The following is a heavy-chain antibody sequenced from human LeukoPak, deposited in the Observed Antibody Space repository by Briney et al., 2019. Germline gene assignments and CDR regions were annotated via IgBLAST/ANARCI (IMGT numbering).Heavy chain of an antibody. V-gene: IGHV1-18*01. D-gene: IGHD6-13*01. CDR1: GYAFTSYG. J-gene: IGHJ6*02. Sequence: ASVKVSCKASGYAFTSYGISWVRQAPGQGVEWIGWISAYNGNTNYAQKRQGRVTMTTDTSTSTAYMELRSLRSDDTAAYSSARRPPRGLYSGRRYPPPAYYYYGMDVWGQGTTVTVSS. CDR3: ARRPPRGLYSGRRYPPPAYYYYGMDV. CDR2: ISAYNGNT.